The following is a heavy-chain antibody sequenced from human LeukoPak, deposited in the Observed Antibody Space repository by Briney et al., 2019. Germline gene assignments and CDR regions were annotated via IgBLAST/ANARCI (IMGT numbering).Heavy chain of an antibody. V-gene: IGHV3-48*01. D-gene: IGHD4-11*01. J-gene: IGHJ4*02. CDR3: AKDAFSSNYVVDY. CDR1: GFTFSSYS. Sequence: GGSLRLSCAASGFTFSSYSMNWVRQAPGKGLEWVSYISSSSSTIYYADSVEGRFTISRDNSKNTLYLQMNSLRAEDTAVYYCAKDAFSSNYVVDYWGQGTLVTVSS. CDR2: ISSSSSTI.